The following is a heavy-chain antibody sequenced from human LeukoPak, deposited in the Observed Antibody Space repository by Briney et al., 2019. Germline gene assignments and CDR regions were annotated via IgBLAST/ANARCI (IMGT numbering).Heavy chain of an antibody. V-gene: IGHV1-69*01. J-gene: IGHJ6*03. D-gene: IGHD5-18*01. CDR1: GGTFSSYA. CDR2: IIPIFGTA. Sequence: SVKVSCKASGGTFSSYAISWVRQAPGQGLEWMGGIIPIFGTANYAQKFQGRVTITADESTSTAYMELSSLRSEDTAVYYCARVDTAMAGYYYYYMDVRGKGTTVTVSS. CDR3: ARVDTAMAGYYYYYMDV.